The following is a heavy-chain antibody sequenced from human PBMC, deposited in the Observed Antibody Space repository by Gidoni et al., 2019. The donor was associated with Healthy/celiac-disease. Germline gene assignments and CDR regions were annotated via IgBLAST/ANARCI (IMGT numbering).Heavy chain of an antibody. CDR1: GYSFTSYW. V-gene: IGHV5-51*01. CDR2: IYPGDSDT. J-gene: IGHJ3*02. CDR3: ARLPSYYYDSSGYLGAFDI. D-gene: IGHD3-22*01. Sequence: EVQLVQSGAEVKKPGESLKISCKGSGYSFTSYWIGWVRQMPGKGLEWMGIIYPGDSDTRYSPSFQGQVTISADKSISTAYLQWSSLKASDTAMYYCARLPSYYYDSSGYLGAFDIWGQGTMVTVSS.